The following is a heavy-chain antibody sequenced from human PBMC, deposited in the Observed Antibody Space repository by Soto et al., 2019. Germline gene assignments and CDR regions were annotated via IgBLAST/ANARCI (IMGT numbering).Heavy chain of an antibody. CDR1: GGSFSGYY. D-gene: IGHD3-10*01. CDR2: INHSGST. Sequence: PSETLSLTCAVYGGSFSGYYWSWIRQPPGKGLEWIGYINHSGSTNYNPSLKSRVTISVDTSKNQFSLKLSSVTAADTAVYYCARLGGITMVRGVLTAFDIWGQGTMVTVSS. J-gene: IGHJ3*02. V-gene: IGHV4-34*01. CDR3: ARLGGITMVRGVLTAFDI.